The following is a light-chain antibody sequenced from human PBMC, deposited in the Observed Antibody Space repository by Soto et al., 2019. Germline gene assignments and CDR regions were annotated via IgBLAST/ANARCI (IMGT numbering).Light chain of an antibody. V-gene: IGKV1-39*01. CDR3: RQSDSHPYT. Sequence: GDRVTITCRARQSITNYLNWYQQKPGKAPKLLVYAASSLQSGVPSRFSGNGSGTDFTLTICSLQPEDFATYYCRQSDSHPYTFGQGAKLEIK. J-gene: IGKJ2*01. CDR1: QSITNY. CDR2: AAS.